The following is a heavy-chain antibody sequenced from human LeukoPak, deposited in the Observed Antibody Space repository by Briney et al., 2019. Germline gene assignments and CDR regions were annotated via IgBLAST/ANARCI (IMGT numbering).Heavy chain of an antibody. D-gene: IGHD1-26*01. CDR3: ARDSGVGATWGDAFDI. CDR1: GGTFSSYA. J-gene: IGHJ3*02. Sequence: SVKVSCKASGGTFSSYAISWVRQAPGQGLEWMGGIIPIFGTANYAQKFQGRVTITADESTSTAYMELSSLRSEDTAVYYCARDSGVGATWGDAFDIWGQGTMVTVSS. CDR2: IIPIFGTA. V-gene: IGHV1-69*01.